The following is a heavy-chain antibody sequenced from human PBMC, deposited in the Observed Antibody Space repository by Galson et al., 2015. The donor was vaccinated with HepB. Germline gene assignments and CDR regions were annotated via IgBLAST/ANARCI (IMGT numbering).Heavy chain of an antibody. J-gene: IGHJ4*02. CDR1: GTSVTNFFY. Sequence: TLSLTCTVSGTSVTNFFYWGWIRQPPWKGLEWIASMSYSGTTYYHPSLKSRVTISIDPSQNQFSLKLDFVTAADTAVYYCARHGGHGLSSPLDSWGQGTLVTVSS. CDR3: ARHGGHGLSSPLDS. D-gene: IGHD2/OR15-2a*01. V-gene: IGHV4-39*01. CDR2: MSYSGTT.